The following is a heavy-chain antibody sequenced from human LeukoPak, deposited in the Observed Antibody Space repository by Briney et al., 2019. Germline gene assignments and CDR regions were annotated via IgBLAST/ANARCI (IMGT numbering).Heavy chain of an antibody. J-gene: IGHJ4*02. CDR2: INHSGST. Sequence: SETLSLTCAVYGGSFSGYYWSWIRQPPGKGLEWIGEINHSGSTNYNPSLKSRVTISVDTSKNQFSLKLSSVTAADTAVYYCARARRGDDYVWGSYRLWYYFDYWGQGTLATVSS. D-gene: IGHD3-16*02. V-gene: IGHV4-34*01. CDR3: ARARRGDDYVWGSYRLWYYFDY. CDR1: GGSFSGYY.